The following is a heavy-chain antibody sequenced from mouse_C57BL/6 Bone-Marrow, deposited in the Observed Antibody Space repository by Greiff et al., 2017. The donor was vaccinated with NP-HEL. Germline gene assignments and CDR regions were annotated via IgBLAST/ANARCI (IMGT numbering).Heavy chain of an antibody. CDR1: GYAFSSPW. CDR2: IYPGDGDT. J-gene: IGHJ1*03. Sequence: QVQLQQSGPELVKPGASVKISCKASGYAFSSPWLNWVKQRPGTGLEWIGRIYPGDGDTNYNGKFKGKATLTADKSSSTAYMQLSSLTSEDSAVYFCARGVYDGYLWYFDVWGTGTTVTVAS. V-gene: IGHV1-82*01. D-gene: IGHD2-3*01. CDR3: ARGVYDGYLWYFDV.